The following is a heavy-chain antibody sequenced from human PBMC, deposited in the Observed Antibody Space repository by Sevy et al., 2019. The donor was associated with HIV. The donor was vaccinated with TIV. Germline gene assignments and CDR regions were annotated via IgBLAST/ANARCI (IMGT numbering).Heavy chain of an antibody. D-gene: IGHD3-3*02. V-gene: IGHV3-30-3*01. J-gene: IGHJ6*02. CDR2: ISYDINNK. Sequence: GGSLRLSCAASGFTFFAYTMHWVRQAPGKGLEWVALISYDINNKYYADSVKGRFTISSDNPKNTLYLQMNSLRPEVTAVYYCARDLASSGNGLDVWGQGTTVTVSS. CDR1: GFTFFAYT. CDR3: ARDLASSGNGLDV.